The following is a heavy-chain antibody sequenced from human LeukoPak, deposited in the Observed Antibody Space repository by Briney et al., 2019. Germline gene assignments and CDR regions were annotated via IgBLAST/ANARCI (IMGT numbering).Heavy chain of an antibody. CDR1: GYIFTDYY. V-gene: IGHV1-2*02. Sequence: GASVKVSCKASGYIFTDYYMHWVRQAPGQGLEWMGWINPTSGDTNYAQKFQGRVAMTRDTSISTAYMELSRLRSDDTAVYYCVREALCSSTSCALDYWGQGTLVTVSS. J-gene: IGHJ4*02. CDR3: VREALCSSTSCALDY. D-gene: IGHD2-2*01. CDR2: INPTSGDT.